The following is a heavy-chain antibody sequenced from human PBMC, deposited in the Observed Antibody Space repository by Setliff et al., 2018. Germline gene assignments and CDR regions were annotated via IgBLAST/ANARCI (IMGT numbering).Heavy chain of an antibody. Sequence: GESLKISCAASGFSFSTYGMFWVRQAPGKGLEWVAYISSSGSLIYYPDSVRGRFTISRDDPRNTVLLQMNNLRTDDTAVYYCARGEKYYYESSGYSLDAWGLGTLVTVSS. V-gene: IGHV3-48*01. CDR1: GFSFSTYG. D-gene: IGHD3-22*01. CDR3: ARGEKYYYESSGYSLDA. J-gene: IGHJ5*02. CDR2: ISSSGSLI.